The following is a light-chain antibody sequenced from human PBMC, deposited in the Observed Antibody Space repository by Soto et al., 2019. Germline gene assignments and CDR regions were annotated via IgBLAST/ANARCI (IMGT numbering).Light chain of an antibody. CDR3: QTWGTGYVV. CDR2: LNSDGSH. J-gene: IGLJ2*01. V-gene: IGLV4-69*01. CDR1: SGHIGYT. Sequence: QLVLTQSPSAYASLGASVKLTCTLSSGHIGYTIAWHQQQPEKGPRYLMKLNSDGSHRQGDGIPDRFSGSTSGAERYLLISSLQSEDEADYYCQTWGTGYVVFGGGTKVTVL.